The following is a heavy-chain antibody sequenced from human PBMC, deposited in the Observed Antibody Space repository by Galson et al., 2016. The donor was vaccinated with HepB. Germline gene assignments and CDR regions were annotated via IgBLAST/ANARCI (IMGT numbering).Heavy chain of an antibody. CDR3: ARGRSLWDDYYGMDV. CDR2: IDLSGIT. Sequence: TLSLTCAVSGGSINIGDYSWSWIRQPPGKGLEWIGDIDLSGITYYNPSLKSRVTMSLDRTKNQFSLELTSVTAAATAVYFCARGRSLWDDYYGMDVWGQGTTVTVSS. V-gene: IGHV4-30-2*01. J-gene: IGHJ6*02. D-gene: IGHD3-10*01. CDR1: GGSINIGDYS.